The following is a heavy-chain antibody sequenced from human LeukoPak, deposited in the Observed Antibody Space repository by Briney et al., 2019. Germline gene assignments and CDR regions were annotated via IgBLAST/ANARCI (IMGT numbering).Heavy chain of an antibody. CDR2: IYYSGST. Sequence: SETLSLTCTVSSGSISSYYWSWIRQPPGKGLEWIGYIYYSGSTNYNPSLKSRVTISVDTSKNQFSLKLSSVTAADTAVYYCARYGSESWGYFDYWGQGTLVTVSS. D-gene: IGHD3-10*01. V-gene: IGHV4-59*08. J-gene: IGHJ4*02. CDR1: SGSISSYY. CDR3: ARYGSESWGYFDY.